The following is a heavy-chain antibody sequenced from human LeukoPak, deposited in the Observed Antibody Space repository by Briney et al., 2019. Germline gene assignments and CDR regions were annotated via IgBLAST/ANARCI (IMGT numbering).Heavy chain of an antibody. V-gene: IGHV4-30-4*08. Sequence: PSETLSLTCVVSGVSLSTHHWSWIRQPPGKGLEWIGYIYYGGSTYYNPSLKSRVTISVDTSKNQFSLKLSSVTAADTAVYYCARDLECSGGSCYSTPYGMDVWGQGTTVTVSS. CDR2: IYYGGST. CDR3: ARDLECSGGSCYSTPYGMDV. J-gene: IGHJ6*02. CDR1: GVSLSTHH. D-gene: IGHD2-15*01.